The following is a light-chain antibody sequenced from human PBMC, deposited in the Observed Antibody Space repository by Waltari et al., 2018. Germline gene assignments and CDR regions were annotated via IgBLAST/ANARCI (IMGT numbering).Light chain of an antibody. CDR3: HSRETFSTRL. V-gene: IGLV3-19*01. J-gene: IGLJ2*01. CDR2: GPD. CDR1: SLRSKY. Sequence: SSDLTQDPSLSAALGQTVRITSQGDSLRSKYATWYQQRPGQAPILIRYGPDNRPSGIPDRFSGSTSGNTASLTITGAQAEDEADYYCHSRETFSTRLFGGGTRLTV.